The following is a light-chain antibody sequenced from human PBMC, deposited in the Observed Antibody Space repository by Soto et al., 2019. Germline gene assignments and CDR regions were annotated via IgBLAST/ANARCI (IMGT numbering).Light chain of an antibody. CDR1: QNVGSY. J-gene: IGKJ4*01. CDR3: QQSYNTSLT. CDR2: AAS. V-gene: IGKV1-39*01. Sequence: DIQMTQSPSSLSASVGDRITITRRASQNVGSYLSWYQQRSGEAPKRLIYAASKLQSGVSSRFSGSGSGTDFTLTISSLQPEDFATYFCQQSYNTSLTFGGGTVVEI.